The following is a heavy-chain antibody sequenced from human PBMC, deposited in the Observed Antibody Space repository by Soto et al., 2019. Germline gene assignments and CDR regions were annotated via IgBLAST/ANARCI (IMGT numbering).Heavy chain of an antibody. V-gene: IGHV3-23*01. CDR2: ITGNGDTT. Sequence: EVQVLQSGGGLVPPGGSLRLSCAGSGFTFINTGMSWVRQAPGQGLEWVSAITGNGDTTYYADSVKGRFTISRDNSKSTLYLQMNSLRAEDTAVHYCAKIDGYFDYWGQGTLVTVSS. CDR1: GFTFINTG. CDR3: AKIDGYFDY. J-gene: IGHJ4*02. D-gene: IGHD3-22*01.